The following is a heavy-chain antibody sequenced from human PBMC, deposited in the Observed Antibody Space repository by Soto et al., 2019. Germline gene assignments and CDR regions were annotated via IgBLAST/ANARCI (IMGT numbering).Heavy chain of an antibody. CDR1: GFIFTNYA. Sequence: PGGSLRLSCAASGFIFTNYAMNWVRQAPGKGLEWVSVIGGRGNSAYYADSVQGRFTISRDNSKNTLSLQMSSLTADDTAMYYCVREGRGSFDFWGRGTMVTVSS. CDR3: VREGRGSFDF. V-gene: IGHV3-23*01. D-gene: IGHD5-12*01. CDR2: IGGRGNSA. J-gene: IGHJ3*01.